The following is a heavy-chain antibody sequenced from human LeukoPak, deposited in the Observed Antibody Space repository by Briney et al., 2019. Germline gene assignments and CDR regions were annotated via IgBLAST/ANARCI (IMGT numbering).Heavy chain of an antibody. CDR2: ISSSGSTI. Sequence: GGSLRLSCAASGFTFSSYEMNWVRQAPGKGLEWVSYISSSGSTIYYADSVKGRFTISRDNAKNSLYLQMNSLRAEDTAVYYCARDSAYCGGDCYSQGVYYFDYWGQGTLVTVSS. CDR3: ARDSAYCGGDCYSQGVYYFDY. D-gene: IGHD2-21*02. CDR1: GFTFSSYE. J-gene: IGHJ4*02. V-gene: IGHV3-48*03.